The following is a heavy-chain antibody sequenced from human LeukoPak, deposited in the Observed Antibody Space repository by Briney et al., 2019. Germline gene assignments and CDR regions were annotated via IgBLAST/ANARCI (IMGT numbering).Heavy chain of an antibody. V-gene: IGHV1-2*02. D-gene: IGHD3-3*01. J-gene: IGHJ4*02. CDR1: GYTFTGYY. Sequence: ASVKVSCKASGYTFTGYYMHWARQAPGQGLEWMGWINPNSGGTNYAQKFQGRVTMTRDTSISTAYMELSRLRSDDTAVYYCARGNYDFWSGYPPYFDYWGQGTLVTVSS. CDR2: INPNSGGT. CDR3: ARGNYDFWSGYPPYFDY.